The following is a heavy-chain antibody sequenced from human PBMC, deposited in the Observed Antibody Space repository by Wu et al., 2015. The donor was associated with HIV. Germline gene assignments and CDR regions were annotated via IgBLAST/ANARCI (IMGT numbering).Heavy chain of an antibody. CDR1: GGTFSSYA. CDR2: IIPIFGTA. CDR3: AREGSGSGSYYQRGHFDY. V-gene: IGHV1-69*13. Sequence: QVQLVQSGAEVKKPGSSVKVSCKASGGTFSSYAISWVRQAPGQGLEWMGRIIPIFGTANYAQKFQGRVTITADESTSTAYMELSSLRSEDTAVYYCAREGSGSGSYYQRGHFDYWGQGTLVTVSS. D-gene: IGHD3-10*01. J-gene: IGHJ4*02.